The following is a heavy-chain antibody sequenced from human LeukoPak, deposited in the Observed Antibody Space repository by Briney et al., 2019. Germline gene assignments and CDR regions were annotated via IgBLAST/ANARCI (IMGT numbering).Heavy chain of an antibody. CDR2: IIPILGIA. CDR3: ARGSSGGESIDY. CDR1: GGTFSSYT. D-gene: IGHD2-21*01. V-gene: IGHV1-69*02. Sequence: SVKVSCKASGGTFSSYTISWVRQAPGQGLEWMGRIIPILGIANYAQKFQGRVTITADKSMSTAYMELSSLRSEDTAVYYCARGSSGGESIDYWGQGTLVTVSS. J-gene: IGHJ4*02.